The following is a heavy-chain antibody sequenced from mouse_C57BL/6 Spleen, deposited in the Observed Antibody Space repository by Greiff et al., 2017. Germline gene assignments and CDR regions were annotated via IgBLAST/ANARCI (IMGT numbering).Heavy chain of an antibody. Sequence: EVQLQQSGAELVRPGASVKLSCTASGFNIKDYYMHWVKQRPEQGLEWIGRIDPEDGDTEYAPKFQGKATMTADTSSNTAYLQLSSLTSEDTAVYYSTTCYYYGSSYGYFDVWGTGTTVTVSS. CDR2: IDPEDGDT. J-gene: IGHJ1*03. CDR1: GFNIKDYY. D-gene: IGHD1-1*01. CDR3: TTCYYYGSSYGYFDV. V-gene: IGHV14-1*01.